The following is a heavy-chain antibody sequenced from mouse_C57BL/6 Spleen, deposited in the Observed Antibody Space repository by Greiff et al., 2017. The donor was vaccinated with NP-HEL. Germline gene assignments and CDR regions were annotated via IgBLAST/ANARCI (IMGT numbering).Heavy chain of an antibody. CDR2: IDPSDSYT. V-gene: IGHV1-69*01. Sequence: QVQLQQPGAELVMPGASVKLSCKASGYTFTSYWMHWVKQRPGQGLEWIGEIDPSDSYTNYNQKFKGKSTLTVDKSSSTAYMQLSSLTSEDSAVYYCARGHYDDDVGFAYWGQGTLVTVSA. D-gene: IGHD2-4*01. CDR1: GYTFTSYW. J-gene: IGHJ3*01. CDR3: ARGHYDDDVGFAY.